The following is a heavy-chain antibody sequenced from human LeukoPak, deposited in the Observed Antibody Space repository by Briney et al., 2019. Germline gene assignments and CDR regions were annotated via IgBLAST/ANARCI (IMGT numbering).Heavy chain of an antibody. D-gene: IGHD1-1*01. J-gene: IGHJ6*03. V-gene: IGHV4-31*03. Sequence: SQTLSLTCTVSGGSVSSVAYYWSWIRQHPGKGLEWIGYISYSGYSEYNPSLGSRLSISVDISKNQFSLNLTSGTAADTAIYYCARESPAGHYYIDVWGKGTTVTVSS. CDR3: ARESPAGHYYIDV. CDR1: GGSVSSVAYY. CDR2: ISYSGYS.